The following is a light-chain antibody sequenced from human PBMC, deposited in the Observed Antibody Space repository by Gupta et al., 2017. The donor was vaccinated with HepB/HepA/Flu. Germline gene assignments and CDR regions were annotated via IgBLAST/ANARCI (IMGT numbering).Light chain of an antibody. J-gene: IGLJ3*02. CDR1: TGALTGVHY. CDR2: HTS. V-gene: IGLV7-46*01. CDR3: SLYYSLYYSGFRV. Sequence: QAVVTQEPSLTVSPGGPAPLTCDSSTGALTGVHYPYWFQQKPGQGTRTRIFHTSKKQSWTPAWFSGSLLEHKAALTLSRAQPADGSDYCCSLYYSLYYSGFRVFGGGTKVTVL.